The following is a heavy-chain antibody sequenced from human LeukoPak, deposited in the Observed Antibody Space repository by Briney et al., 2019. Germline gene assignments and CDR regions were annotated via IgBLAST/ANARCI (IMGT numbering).Heavy chain of an antibody. J-gene: IGHJ4*02. V-gene: IGHV3-23*01. D-gene: IGHD3-9*01. Sequence: PGGSLRLSCAASGFTFAMSWVRQAPGKGLEWVSAITGSDGNTYYADPVKGRFTISRDNSKNTLYLQMNRLRAEDTAVYYCAQWGDFDVLTGYYVPDFWGQGTLVTVSS. CDR1: GFTFA. CDR2: ITGSDGNT. CDR3: AQWGDFDVLTGYYVPDF.